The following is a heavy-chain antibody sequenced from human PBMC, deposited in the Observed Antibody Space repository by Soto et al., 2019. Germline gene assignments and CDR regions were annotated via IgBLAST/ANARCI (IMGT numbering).Heavy chain of an antibody. Sequence: QLVESGGGLVQPGMSLRLSCAASGFTFDDYAMYWVRQVPGKGLDWVSGISWNSGRIGYADSVKGRFTISRDNAKNSLYLQMNSLRPEDTALYYCTKARLWGGDGYNSYYYNAMDVWGQGTTVTVSS. V-gene: IGHV3-9*01. D-gene: IGHD3-16*01. J-gene: IGHJ6*02. CDR2: ISWNSGRI. CDR1: GFTFDDYA. CDR3: TKARLWGGDGYNSYYYNAMDV.